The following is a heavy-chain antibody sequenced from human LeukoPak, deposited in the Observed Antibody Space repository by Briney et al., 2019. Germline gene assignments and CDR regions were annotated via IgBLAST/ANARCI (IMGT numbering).Heavy chain of an antibody. J-gene: IGHJ4*02. CDR3: AKDLYLTGYSFDY. CDR1: GFTFSSYG. Sequence: TGGSLRLSCAASGFTFSSYGMHWVRQAPGKGLEWVAVIWYDGSNKYYADSVKGRFTISRDNSKNTLDLQMNSLRAEDTAVYYCAKDLYLTGYSFDYWGQGTLVTVSS. D-gene: IGHD3-9*01. CDR2: IWYDGSNK. V-gene: IGHV3-33*06.